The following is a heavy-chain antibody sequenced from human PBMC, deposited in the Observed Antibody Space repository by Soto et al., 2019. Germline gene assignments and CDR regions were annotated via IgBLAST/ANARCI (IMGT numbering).Heavy chain of an antibody. D-gene: IGHD6-6*01. V-gene: IGHV4-39*01. CDR1: GGSISSSSYY. CDR3: ARLGGIAARLYNGMDV. CDR2: IYYSGST. Sequence: PSETLSLTCTVSGGSISSSSYYWGWIRQPPGKGLEWIGSIYYSGSTYYNPSLKSRVTISVDTSKNQFSLKLSSVTAADTAVYYCARLGGIAARLYNGMDVWGQGTTVTVSS. J-gene: IGHJ6*02.